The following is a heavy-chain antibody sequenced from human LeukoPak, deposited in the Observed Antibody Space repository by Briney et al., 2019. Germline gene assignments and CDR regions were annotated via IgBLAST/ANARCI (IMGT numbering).Heavy chain of an antibody. V-gene: IGHV4-59*01. CDR1: GGSIGSYY. J-gene: IGHJ4*02. Sequence: PSETLSLTCTVSGGSIGSYYWSWIRQPPGKGLEWIGYIYYSGSTNYNPSLKSRVTISVDTSKNQFSLKLSSVTAADTAVYYCAREGGSYYLDYWGQGTLVTVS. CDR2: IYYSGST. CDR3: AREGGSYYLDY. D-gene: IGHD1-26*01.